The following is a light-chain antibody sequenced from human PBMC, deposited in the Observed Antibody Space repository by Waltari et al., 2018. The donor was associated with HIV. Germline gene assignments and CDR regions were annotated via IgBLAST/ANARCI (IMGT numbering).Light chain of an antibody. CDR3: ESADSTGSYYV. V-gene: IGLV3-25*03. CDR1: ALAKQH. Sequence: SYELTQPPSMSVSPGQTATITCSGDALAKQHSYWYQQKAGQAPVLVIFAGTERPSGIPERFSGTRSETTVTLTITGGQAEDEADYYCESADSTGSYYVFGRGTRLTVL. J-gene: IGLJ2*01. CDR2: AGT.